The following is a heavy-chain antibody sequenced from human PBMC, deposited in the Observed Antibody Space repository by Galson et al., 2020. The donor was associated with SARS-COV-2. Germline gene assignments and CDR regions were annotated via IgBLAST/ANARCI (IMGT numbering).Heavy chain of an antibody. CDR3: ARRSYSGSYNTDYFDY. J-gene: IGHJ4*02. V-gene: IGHV4-59*08. D-gene: IGHD1-26*01. CDR1: GGSISNYF. Sequence: SETLSLTCTVSGGSISNYFWTWIRQPPGKGLEWIGYMHKSGSSNYSPYLKSRVTISVDTSKNEFSLNLSSVTAADTAVYYCARRSYSGSYNTDYFDYWGQGAVVADSS. CDR2: MHKSGSS.